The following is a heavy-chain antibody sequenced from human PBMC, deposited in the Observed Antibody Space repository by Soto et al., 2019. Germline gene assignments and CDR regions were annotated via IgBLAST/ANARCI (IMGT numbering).Heavy chain of an antibody. CDR1: GFTFSSYP. D-gene: IGHD5-18*01. V-gene: IGHV3-64D*08. CDR2: ISNNGDST. CDR3: VIRTPAYNYGH. Sequence: PGGSLRLSCSASGFTFSSYPMHWVRQAPGQGLEYVSAISNNGDSTYYADSVKGRFTISRDNSKNTLYLQVSSLRAEDTALYYCVIRTPAYNYGHWGQGTLVTVSS. J-gene: IGHJ4*02.